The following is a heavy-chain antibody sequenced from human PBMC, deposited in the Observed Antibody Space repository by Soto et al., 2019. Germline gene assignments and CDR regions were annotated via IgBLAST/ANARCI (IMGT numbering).Heavy chain of an antibody. CDR1: GYSFTTYW. CDR2: IYPGDSDT. V-gene: IGHV5-51*01. D-gene: IGHD2-2*01. CDR3: ARHRGYCSGTSCYSYYFDY. J-gene: IGHJ4*02. Sequence: GESLKISCKGSGYSFTTYWIGWVLQVPWKGLEWMGIIYPGDSDTRYSPSFQGQVTFSADKSISTAYLQWSSLKASDTAIYYCARHRGYCSGTSCYSYYFDYWGQGTLVTVSS.